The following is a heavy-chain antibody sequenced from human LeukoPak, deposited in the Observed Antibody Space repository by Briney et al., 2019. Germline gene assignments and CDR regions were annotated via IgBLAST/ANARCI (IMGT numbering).Heavy chain of an antibody. V-gene: IGHV4-34*01. CDR3: ASGGGSSSAGSDNWFDP. Sequence: SETLSLTCAVYGGSFSSYYWSWIRQPPGKGLEWIGEINHSGSTNYNPSLKSRVTISVDTSKNQFSLKLSSVTAADTAVYYCASGGGSSSAGSDNWFDPWGQGTLVTVSS. D-gene: IGHD6-6*01. CDR2: INHSGST. J-gene: IGHJ5*02. CDR1: GGSFSSYY.